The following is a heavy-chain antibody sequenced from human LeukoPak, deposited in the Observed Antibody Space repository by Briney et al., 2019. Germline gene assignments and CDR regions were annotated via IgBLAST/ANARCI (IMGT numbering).Heavy chain of an antibody. V-gene: IGHV3-21*01. J-gene: IGHJ4*02. CDR1: GFTFSSYS. D-gene: IGHD3-16*01. CDR2: ISSCSSYI. Sequence: GGSLRLSCAASGFTFSSYSMNWVRQAPGKGLEWVSSISSCSSYIYYADSVKGRFTISRDNAKNSLYLQMNSLRAEDTAVYYCARDYDYADYWGQGTLVTVSS. CDR3: ARDYDYADY.